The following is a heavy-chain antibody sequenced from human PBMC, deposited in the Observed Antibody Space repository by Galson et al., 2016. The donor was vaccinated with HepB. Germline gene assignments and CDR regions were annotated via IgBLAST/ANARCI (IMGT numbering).Heavy chain of an antibody. V-gene: IGHV4-4*02. J-gene: IGHJ4*01. CDR1: GDSIRSLKW. Sequence: SETLSLTCAVSGDSIRSLKWWSWVRQTPNMGLEWIGEIFHSGNTDYNPSLESRVTISVDKSKNQFSLHLSPVTAADTAIYYCASGVAMTTYFDYWGHGILVTVSS. D-gene: IGHD3-3*01. CDR2: IFHSGNT. CDR3: ASGVAMTTYFDY.